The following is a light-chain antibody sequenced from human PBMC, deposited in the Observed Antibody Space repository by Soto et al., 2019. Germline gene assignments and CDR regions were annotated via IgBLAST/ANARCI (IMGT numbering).Light chain of an antibody. Sequence: QSVLTPPASVSGSPGQSITISCTGTSSDVGGYNFVSWYQQHPDKAPKLMIYDVTNRPSGVSNRFSGSKSGNTASLTISGLQAEDEADYYCSSYTSISTYVFGTGTKLTVL. CDR2: DVT. J-gene: IGLJ1*01. V-gene: IGLV2-14*01. CDR1: SSDVGGYNF. CDR3: SSYTSISTYV.